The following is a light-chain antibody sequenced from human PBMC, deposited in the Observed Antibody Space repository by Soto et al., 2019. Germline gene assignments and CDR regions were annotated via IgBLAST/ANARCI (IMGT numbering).Light chain of an antibody. CDR1: SSDVGSYDL. CDR2: EDN. Sequence: QSALTQPASVSGSPGQSITISCTGASSDVGSYDLVSWYQQHPGKAPKVVIYEDNKRPSGISDHFSGSKSGNTASLTISGLQAEDEADYYCCSYAGSSTLGFGGGTKLTVL. CDR3: CSYAGSSTLG. J-gene: IGLJ3*02. V-gene: IGLV2-23*01.